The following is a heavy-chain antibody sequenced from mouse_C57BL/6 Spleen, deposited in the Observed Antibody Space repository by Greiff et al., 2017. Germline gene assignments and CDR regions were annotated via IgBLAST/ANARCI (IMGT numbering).Heavy chain of an antibody. Sequence: QVQLQQSGAELARPGASVKLSCKASGYTFTSYTMHWVKQRPGQGLEWIGYINPSSGYTKYNQKFKDKATLTADKSSSTAYMQLSSLTSEDSAVYYCARWTGYGSSCDWYFDVWGTGTTVTVSA. CDR2: INPSSGYT. CDR3: ARWTGYGSSCDWYFDV. V-gene: IGHV1-4*01. CDR1: GYTFTSYT. D-gene: IGHD1-1*01. J-gene: IGHJ1*03.